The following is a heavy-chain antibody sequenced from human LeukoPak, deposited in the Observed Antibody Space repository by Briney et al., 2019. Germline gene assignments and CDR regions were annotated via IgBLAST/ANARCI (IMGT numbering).Heavy chain of an antibody. Sequence: ASVTVSCKASGYTFTSYGISWVRQAPGQGLEWMGWISAYNGNTNYAQKLQGRVTMTTDTSTSTAYMELRSLRSDDTAVYYCARDRERWLQLTPSDFDYWGQGTLVTVSS. J-gene: IGHJ4*02. CDR2: ISAYNGNT. V-gene: IGHV1-18*01. CDR3: ARDRERWLQLTPSDFDY. D-gene: IGHD5-24*01. CDR1: GYTFTSYG.